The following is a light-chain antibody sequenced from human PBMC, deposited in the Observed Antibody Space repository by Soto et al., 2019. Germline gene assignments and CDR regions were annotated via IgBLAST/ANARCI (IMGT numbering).Light chain of an antibody. CDR1: SSDVGDFNY. V-gene: IGLV2-14*03. CDR3: SSYSSSSTHVV. Sequence: QSALTQPASVSGSPGRPVTISCTGSSSDVGDFNYVSWYQHLPGRAPKLIIYDVTNRPSGISYRFSASKSGRTASLTISGLQAEDEADYYCSSYSSSSTHVVFGGGTKLTVL. CDR2: DVT. J-gene: IGLJ2*01.